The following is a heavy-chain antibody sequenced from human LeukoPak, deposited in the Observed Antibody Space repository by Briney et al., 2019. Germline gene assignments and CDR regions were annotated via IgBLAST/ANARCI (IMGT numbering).Heavy chain of an antibody. V-gene: IGHV3-21*01. CDR3: ARDQGYSGAFDI. Sequence: GGSLRLSCAASGFTFSNAWMTWVRQAPGKGLEWVSSISSSSSYIYYADSVKGRFTISRDNAKNSLYLQMNSLRAEDTAVYYCARDQGYSGAFDIWGQGTMVTVSS. CDR2: ISSSSSYI. J-gene: IGHJ3*02. CDR1: GFTFSNAW. D-gene: IGHD1-26*01.